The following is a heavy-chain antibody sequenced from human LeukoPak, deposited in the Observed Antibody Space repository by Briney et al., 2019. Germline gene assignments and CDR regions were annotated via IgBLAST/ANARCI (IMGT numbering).Heavy chain of an antibody. CDR3: ARAVSGYSYGFLY. CDR1: DGSISSYY. Sequence: SETLSLTCTVSDGSISSYYWSWIRQPPGKGLEWIGYIYYSGSTNYNPSVKSRVTISVDTSKNQFSLKLSSVTAADTAVYYCARAVSGYSYGFLYWGQGTLVTVSS. J-gene: IGHJ4*02. CDR2: IYYSGST. D-gene: IGHD5-18*01. V-gene: IGHV4-59*01.